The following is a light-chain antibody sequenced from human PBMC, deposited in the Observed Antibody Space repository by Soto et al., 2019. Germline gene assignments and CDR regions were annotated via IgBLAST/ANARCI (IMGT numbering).Light chain of an antibody. CDR1: SSNIGAGYD. Sequence: QSLLTQPPPVSGAPGQRVTISCTGSSSNIGAGYDVHWYQQLPGTAPKLLIYGNSNRPSGVPDRFSGSKSGTSASLAITGLQAEDEADYYCQSYDSSLSGPYVFGTGTKVTVL. V-gene: IGLV1-40*01. J-gene: IGLJ1*01. CDR3: QSYDSSLSGPYV. CDR2: GNS.